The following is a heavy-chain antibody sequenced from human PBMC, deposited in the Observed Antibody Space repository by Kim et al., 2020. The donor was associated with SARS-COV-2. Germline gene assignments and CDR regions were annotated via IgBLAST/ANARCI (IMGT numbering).Heavy chain of an antibody. V-gene: IGHV4-39*07. D-gene: IGHD3-22*01. Sequence: SETLSLTCTVSGGSISSSSYYWGWIRQPPGKGLEWIGSIYYSGSTYYNPSLKSRVTISVDTSKNQFSLKLSSVTAADTAVYYCARGGDSSGYYYGKRNWFDPWGQGTLVTVSS. CDR2: IYYSGST. CDR3: ARGGDSSGYYYGKRNWFDP. J-gene: IGHJ5*02. CDR1: GGSISSSSYY.